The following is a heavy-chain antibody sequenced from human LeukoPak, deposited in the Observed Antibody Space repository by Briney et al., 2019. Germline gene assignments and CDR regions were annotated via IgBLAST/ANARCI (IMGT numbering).Heavy chain of an antibody. CDR1: GFTFRNAW. CDR3: VKDIDYVWGSYRSSEY. J-gene: IGHJ4*02. V-gene: IGHV3-30*18. D-gene: IGHD3-16*02. Sequence: GGSLRLSCAASGFTFRNAWMSWVRQAPGKGLEWVAVISYDETNKYYADSVKGRFTISRDNSKNTLYLQMSSLRVEDTAIYYCVKDIDYVWGSYRSSEYWGQGTLVTVSS. CDR2: ISYDETNK.